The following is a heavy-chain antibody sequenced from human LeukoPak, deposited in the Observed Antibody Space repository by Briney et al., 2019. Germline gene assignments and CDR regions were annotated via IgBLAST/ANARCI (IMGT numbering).Heavy chain of an antibody. J-gene: IGHJ4*02. CDR2: INHSGST. D-gene: IGHD2-15*01. Sequence: SETLSLTCAVYGESFSGYYWSWIRQPPGKGLEWIGEINHSGSTNYNPPLKSRVTISVDTSKNQFSLKLSSVTAADTAVYYCARVSWYYFDYWGQGTLVTVSS. CDR1: GESFSGYY. CDR3: ARVSWYYFDY. V-gene: IGHV4-34*01.